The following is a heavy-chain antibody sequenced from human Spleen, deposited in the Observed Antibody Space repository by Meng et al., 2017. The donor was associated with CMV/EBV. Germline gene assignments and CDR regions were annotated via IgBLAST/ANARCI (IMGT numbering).Heavy chain of an antibody. CDR3: ASDNDYGDLDY. D-gene: IGHD4-17*01. CDR2: IYYSGST. CDR1: GGSISSGEYY. Sequence: VARSEAGPGQAKPYQSLSLTCTVSGGSISSGEYYWSWIRQPPGKGLEWIGYIYYSGSTYYNPALKSRVTISVDTSKNQFSLKLSSVTAADTAVYYCASDNDYGDLDYWGQGTLVTVSS. J-gene: IGHJ4*02. V-gene: IGHV4-30-4*08.